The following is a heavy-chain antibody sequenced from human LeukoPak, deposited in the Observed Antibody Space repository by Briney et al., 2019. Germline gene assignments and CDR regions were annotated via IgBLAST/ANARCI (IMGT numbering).Heavy chain of an antibody. D-gene: IGHD3-9*01. Sequence: GGSLRLSCAASGFTFSSFGMHWVRQAPGKELEWVAFIRYGGTNEYYADSVKGRFTISRDNSKNTLSLLMNGLRVEDTAVYYCARDQHYDVLTAFGLDVWGQGTTVTVSS. CDR3: ARDQHYDVLTAFGLDV. V-gene: IGHV3-30*02. CDR1: GFTFSSFG. J-gene: IGHJ6*02. CDR2: IRYGGTNE.